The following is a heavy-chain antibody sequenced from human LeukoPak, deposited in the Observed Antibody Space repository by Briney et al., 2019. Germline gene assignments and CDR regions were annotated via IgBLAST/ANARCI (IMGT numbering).Heavy chain of an antibody. Sequence: ASVKVSCKASGYTFTSYYMHWVRQAPGQGLEWMGIINPSGGSTSYAQKFQGRVTMTRDTSTSTVYMELSSLRSEDTAVYYCARSQDALRVGATKEDYWGQGTLVTVSS. J-gene: IGHJ4*02. CDR2: INPSGGST. CDR3: ARSQDALRVGATKEDY. CDR1: GYTFTSYY. D-gene: IGHD1-26*01. V-gene: IGHV1-46*01.